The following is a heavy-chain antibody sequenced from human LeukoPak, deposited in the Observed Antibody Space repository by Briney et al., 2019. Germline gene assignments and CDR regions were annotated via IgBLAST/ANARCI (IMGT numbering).Heavy chain of an antibody. CDR3: ASGYTIDY. J-gene: IGHJ4*02. Sequence: ASETLSLTCTVSGGSISSGSYYWSWIRQPARKGLEWIGRIYTSGSTNYNPSLKSRVTISVDTSKNQFSLKLSSVTAADTAVYYCASGYTIDYWGQGTLVTVSS. V-gene: IGHV4-61*02. D-gene: IGHD5-24*01. CDR2: IYTSGST. CDR1: GGSISSGSYY.